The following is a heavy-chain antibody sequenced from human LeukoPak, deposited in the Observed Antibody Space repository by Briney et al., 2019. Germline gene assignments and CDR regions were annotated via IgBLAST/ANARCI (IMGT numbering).Heavy chain of an antibody. D-gene: IGHD6-13*01. J-gene: IGHJ4*02. V-gene: IGHV3-30-3*01. Sequence: GGSLRLSCAASGFTFSSYAMHWVRQAPGKGLEWVAVISYDGSNKYYADSVKGRFTISRDNSKNTLYLQMNSLRAEDTAVYYCARSPGEYSSSPPLDYWGQGTLVTVSS. CDR2: ISYDGSNK. CDR1: GFTFSSYA. CDR3: ARSPGEYSSSPPLDY.